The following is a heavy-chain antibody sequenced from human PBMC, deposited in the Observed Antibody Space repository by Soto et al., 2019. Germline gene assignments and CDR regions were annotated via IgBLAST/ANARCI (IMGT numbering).Heavy chain of an antibody. CDR1: GFTFSSYG. CDR2: IWYDGSNK. D-gene: IGHD1-26*01. Sequence: GALRVTCSGSGFTFSSYGMHWVRQAPGKGLEWVAVIWYDGSNKYYADSVKGRFTISRDNSKNTLYLQMNSLRAEDKAVYYCARGVGSYYYGMDVWGQGTKVTVS. J-gene: IGHJ6*02. CDR3: ARGVGSYYYGMDV. V-gene: IGHV3-33*01.